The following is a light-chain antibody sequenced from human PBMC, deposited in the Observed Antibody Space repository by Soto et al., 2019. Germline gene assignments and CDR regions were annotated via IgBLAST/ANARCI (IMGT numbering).Light chain of an antibody. CDR3: QHYNSYPLT. CDR1: QGISSW. J-gene: IGKJ4*01. V-gene: IGKV1-5*03. CDR2: QAS. Sequence: DIQMTQSPSSVSASVGDSVAITCRASQGISSWLAWYQQKPGKAPKLLIYQASTLETGVPSRFSGSGSGTEFTLTIAGLQPDDFATYYCQHYNSYPLTFGGGTKVDIK.